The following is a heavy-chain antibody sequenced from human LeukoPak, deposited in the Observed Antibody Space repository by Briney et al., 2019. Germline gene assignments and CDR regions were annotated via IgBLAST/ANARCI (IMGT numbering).Heavy chain of an antibody. Sequence: NPSETLSLTCAVYGGSFSGYYWSWIRQPPGKGLEWLGEINHSGSTNYNPSLKSRVTISVDTSKNQFSLKLSSVTAADTAVYYCARGTRHYVWGSYRSYYFDYWGQGTLVTVSS. CDR2: INHSGST. CDR3: ARGTRHYVWGSYRSYYFDY. D-gene: IGHD3-16*02. CDR1: GGSFSGYY. J-gene: IGHJ4*02. V-gene: IGHV4-34*01.